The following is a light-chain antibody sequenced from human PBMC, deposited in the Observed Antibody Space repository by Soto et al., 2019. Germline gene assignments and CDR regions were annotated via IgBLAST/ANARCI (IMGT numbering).Light chain of an antibody. Sequence: EIXMTQSPATLSVSPGERATLSCRASQSVSSNLAWYQQKPGQAPRLLIYGASTRATGIPARFSGSGSGTEFTLTISSLQSEDFAVYYCQQYNNWPPTWTFGQGTKVEIK. J-gene: IGKJ1*01. CDR2: GAS. V-gene: IGKV3-15*01. CDR1: QSVSSN. CDR3: QQYNNWPPTWT.